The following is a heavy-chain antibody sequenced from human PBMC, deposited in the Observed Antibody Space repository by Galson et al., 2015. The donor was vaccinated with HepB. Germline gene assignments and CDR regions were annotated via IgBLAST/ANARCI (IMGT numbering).Heavy chain of an antibody. Sequence: SLRLSCAASGITFKNAWLSWVRQGPGKGLEWIGRIKSETDGGTADYAAPVRGRVTISRDDSKNTLFLQMNSLETEDTAVYYCTTGPPPDDYVWGTFPRKKTFEYWGQGTLVTVSS. J-gene: IGHJ4*02. CDR3: TTGPPPDDYVWGTFPRKKTFEY. D-gene: IGHD3-16*01. CDR1: GITFKNAW. CDR2: IKSETDGGTA. V-gene: IGHV3-15*01.